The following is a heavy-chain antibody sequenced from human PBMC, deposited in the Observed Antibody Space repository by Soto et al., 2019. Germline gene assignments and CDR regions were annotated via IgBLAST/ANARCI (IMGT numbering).Heavy chain of an antibody. J-gene: IGHJ6*02. D-gene: IGHD6-19*01. CDR2: ISYDGSNK. Sequence: QVQLVESGGGVVQPGRSLRLSCAASGFTFSSYAMHWVRQAPGKGLVWVAVISYDGSNKYYADSVKGRFTISRDNSKNTLYLQMNSLRAEDTAVYYCARVRYSSGHPGGMDVWGQGTTVTVSS. CDR1: GFTFSSYA. CDR3: ARVRYSSGHPGGMDV. V-gene: IGHV3-30-3*01.